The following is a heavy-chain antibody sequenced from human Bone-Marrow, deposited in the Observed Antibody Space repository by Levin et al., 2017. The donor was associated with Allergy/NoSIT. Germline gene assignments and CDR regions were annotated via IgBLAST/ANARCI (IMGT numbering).Heavy chain of an antibody. D-gene: IGHD3-10*01. J-gene: IGHJ4*02. V-gene: IGHV4-39*02. Sequence: SQTLSLTCSVSGGSLYSITYSWAWIRQPPGKGLEWIGSISYSGSTYYNPSLNSRVSVSVHTSKNHVSLRLTSATAADTAVYFCASLDRGYVWSFDQWGQGTLVTVSS. CDR2: ISYSGST. CDR1: GGSLYSITYS. CDR3: ASLDRGYVWSFDQ.